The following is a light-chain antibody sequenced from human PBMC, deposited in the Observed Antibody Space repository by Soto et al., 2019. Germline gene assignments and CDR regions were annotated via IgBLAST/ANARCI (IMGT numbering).Light chain of an antibody. J-gene: IGKJ1*01. CDR2: KAS. CDR1: QTISSW. CDR3: QHYNSYSEA. V-gene: IGKV1-5*03. Sequence: DIQMTQTPSTLFGAVGDRVTITCRASQTISSWLAWYQQKPGKAPKLLIYKASTLKSWVPSRYSDSSSGTAYTLTISSRQPDDFATYYCQHYNSYSEAFGQGTKV.